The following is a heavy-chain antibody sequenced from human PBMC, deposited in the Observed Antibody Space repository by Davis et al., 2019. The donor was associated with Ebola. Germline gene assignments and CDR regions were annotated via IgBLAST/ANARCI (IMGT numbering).Heavy chain of an antibody. CDR2: INSDGSST. D-gene: IGHD4-17*01. Sequence: GESLKISCAASGFTFSSYWMHWVRQAPGKGLVWVSRINSDGSSTSYADSVKGRFTISRDNAKNTLFLQMNSLRAEDTAVYYCARDGENYGDLDYWGQGTLVTVSS. V-gene: IGHV3-74*01. J-gene: IGHJ4*02. CDR1: GFTFSSYW. CDR3: ARDGENYGDLDY.